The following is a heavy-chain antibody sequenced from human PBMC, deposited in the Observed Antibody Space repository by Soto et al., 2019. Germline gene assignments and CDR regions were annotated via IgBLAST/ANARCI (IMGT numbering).Heavy chain of an antibody. J-gene: IGHJ1*01. Sequence: GRSLRIACAAPGFSYSSYVLNWVHHAPGKGLECVSSISSSSSYIYYADSVKGRFTISRDNAKNSLYLQMNSLRAEDTPVYYCAREVWVAGLLVGSGAFKHCGQGTLGTCSS. CDR1: GFSYSSYV. CDR3: AREVWVAGLLVGSGAFKH. D-gene: IGHD6-19*01. CDR2: ISSSSSYI. V-gene: IGHV3-21*01.